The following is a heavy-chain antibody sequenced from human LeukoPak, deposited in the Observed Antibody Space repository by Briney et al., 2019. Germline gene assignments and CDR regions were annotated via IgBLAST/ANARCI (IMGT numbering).Heavy chain of an antibody. CDR2: INWNGGSI. V-gene: IGHV3-20*04. CDR3: ARAGIYCSGGSCYSWFDP. D-gene: IGHD2-15*01. J-gene: IGHJ5*02. Sequence: GGSLRLSCAASGFTFDDYGMSWVRQAPGKGLEWVSGINWNGGSIGYADSVKGRFTISRDNAKNSPYLQMNRLRAEDTALYYCARAGIYCSGGSCYSWFDPWGQGTLVTVSS. CDR1: GFTFDDYG.